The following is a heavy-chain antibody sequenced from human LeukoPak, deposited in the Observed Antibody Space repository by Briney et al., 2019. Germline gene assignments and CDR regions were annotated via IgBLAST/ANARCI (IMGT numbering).Heavy chain of an antibody. Sequence: GGSLRLSCAASGFTFSSYDMHWVRQATGKGLEWVSAIGTADDTYYPGSVKGRFTISRENAKNSLYLQMNSLRAGDTAVYYCARGRNYDYVWGSYRYSAFDIWGQGTMVTVSS. V-gene: IGHV3-13*01. J-gene: IGHJ3*02. CDR3: ARGRNYDYVWGSYRYSAFDI. D-gene: IGHD3-16*02. CDR1: GFTFSSYD. CDR2: IGTADDT.